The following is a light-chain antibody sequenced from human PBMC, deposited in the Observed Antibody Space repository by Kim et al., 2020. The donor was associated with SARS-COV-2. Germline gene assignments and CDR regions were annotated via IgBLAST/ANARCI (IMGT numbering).Light chain of an antibody. CDR2: WAS. CDR3: QQYYSTPPS. V-gene: IGKV4-1*01. CDR1: QTVLYNSNNKTY. Sequence: RANLNCKSSQTVLYNSNNKTYLAWYQQKPGQAPKLLIYWASIRESGVSDRFSGSGSETDFTLTISSLQAEDVAVYYCQQYYSTPPSFGQGTKLEI. J-gene: IGKJ2*03.